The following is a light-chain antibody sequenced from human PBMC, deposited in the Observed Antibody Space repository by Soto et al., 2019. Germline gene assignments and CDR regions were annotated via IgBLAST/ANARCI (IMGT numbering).Light chain of an antibody. CDR2: EVI. V-gene: IGLV2-14*01. J-gene: IGLJ3*02. CDR3: SSYTNSDTWV. Sequence: QSALTQPASVSGSPGQSITISCTGSSSDVGGYSYVSWYQQYPGKAPKLMIYEVINRPSGVSNRFSGYKSGNTASLTISGLQADDEADYYCSSYTNSDTWVFGGGTKVTVL. CDR1: SSDVGGYSY.